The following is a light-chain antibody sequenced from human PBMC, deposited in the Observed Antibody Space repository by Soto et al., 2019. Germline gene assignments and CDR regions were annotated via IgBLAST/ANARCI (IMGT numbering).Light chain of an antibody. Sequence: QSALTQPASVSGSPGQSITISCTGTSSDVGRYNLVSWYQQHPGKAPKLMIYEGSKRPSGVSNRFSGSKSGNTASLTISGLQAGDEADYYCCSFAGTSALVFGGGTKLTVL. V-gene: IGLV2-23*01. CDR3: CSFAGTSALV. CDR1: SSDVGRYNL. CDR2: EGS. J-gene: IGLJ2*01.